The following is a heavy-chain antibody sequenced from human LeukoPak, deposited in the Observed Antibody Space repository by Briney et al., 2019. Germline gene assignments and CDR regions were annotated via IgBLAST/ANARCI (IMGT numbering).Heavy chain of an antibody. CDR2: ISSSGSTI. CDR3: AKEYTGTFSPFPSYFDN. V-gene: IGHV3-11*04. J-gene: IGHJ4*02. CDR1: GFTFSDYY. Sequence: PGGSLRLSCAASGFTFSDYYMSWIRQAPGKGLEWVSYISSSGSTIYYADSVKGRFTISRDKAKNSLYLQMNSLRAEDTAVYYCAKEYTGTFSPFPSYFDNWGQGTLVTVSS. D-gene: IGHD1-26*01.